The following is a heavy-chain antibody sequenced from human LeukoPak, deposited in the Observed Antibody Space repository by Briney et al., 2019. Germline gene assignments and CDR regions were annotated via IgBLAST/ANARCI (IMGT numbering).Heavy chain of an antibody. V-gene: IGHV1-18*01. CDR1: GYTFTSYG. D-gene: IGHD6-13*01. CDR2: ISAYNGNT. Sequence: ASVKVSCKASGYTFTSYGISWVRQAPGQGLEWMGWISAYNGNTNYAQKLQGRVTMTTDTSTSTAYMELRSLRSDDTAVYYCASDRGSIAAAGIDFDYWGQGTLVTVSS. J-gene: IGHJ4*02. CDR3: ASDRGSIAAAGIDFDY.